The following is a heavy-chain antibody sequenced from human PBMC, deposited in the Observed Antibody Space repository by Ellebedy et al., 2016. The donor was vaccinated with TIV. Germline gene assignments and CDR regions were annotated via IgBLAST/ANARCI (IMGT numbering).Heavy chain of an antibody. CDR3: TGWRSGDPT. D-gene: IGHD4-17*01. Sequence: GESLKIPCAVSGFILSDHDMDWVRQAPGKGLEWVGRTRNKPNNYTTEYAASVKGRFTISRDDSKNSLYLQMNSLKIEDTAVYYCTGWRSGDPTWGQGTLVTVSS. J-gene: IGHJ5*02. V-gene: IGHV3-72*01. CDR1: GFILSDHD. CDR2: TRNKPNNYTT.